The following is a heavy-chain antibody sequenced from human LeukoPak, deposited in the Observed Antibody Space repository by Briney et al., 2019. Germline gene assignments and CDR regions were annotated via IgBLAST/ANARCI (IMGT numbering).Heavy chain of an antibody. CDR2: ISSSSYI. Sequence: PGGSLRLSCAASGFTFSSYSMNWVRQAPGKGLEWVSSISSSSYIYYADSVKGRFTISRDNAKNSLYLQMNSLRAEDTAVYYCARDRAANVDTAMGTLDYWGQGTLVTVSS. CDR1: GFTFSSYS. D-gene: IGHD5-18*01. J-gene: IGHJ4*02. V-gene: IGHV3-21*01. CDR3: ARDRAANVDTAMGTLDY.